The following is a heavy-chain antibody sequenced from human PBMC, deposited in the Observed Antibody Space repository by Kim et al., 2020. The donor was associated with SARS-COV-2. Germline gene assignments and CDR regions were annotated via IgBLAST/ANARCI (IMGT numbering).Heavy chain of an antibody. V-gene: IGHV3-23*01. CDR3: AKDLWAFRAMDA. J-gene: IGHJ6*02. D-gene: IGHD2-21*01. Sequence: YYAAPVNGRYTISRADSRNTLYLRLNSLRAEDTALYYCAKDLWAFRAMDAWGQGTTVVVSS.